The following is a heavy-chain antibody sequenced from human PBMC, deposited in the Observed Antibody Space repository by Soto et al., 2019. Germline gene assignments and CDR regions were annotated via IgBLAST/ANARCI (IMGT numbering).Heavy chain of an antibody. J-gene: IGHJ4*02. Sequence: QVHLEQSGAEVKKPGASVMVSCKASGYTFTRSLMHWVRQAPGQSLERMGWINIGTGYTKISQRLQGRVSFAGDTAASTAYMELSSLRSEDTAVYYCARSQNYGSGAYSDYWGQGTLVTISS. CDR2: INIGTGYT. CDR1: GYTFTRSL. D-gene: IGHD3-10*01. CDR3: ARSQNYGSGAYSDY. V-gene: IGHV1-3*04.